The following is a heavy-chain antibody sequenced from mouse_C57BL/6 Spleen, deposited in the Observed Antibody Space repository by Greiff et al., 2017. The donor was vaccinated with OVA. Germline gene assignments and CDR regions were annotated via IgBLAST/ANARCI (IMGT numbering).Heavy chain of an antibody. V-gene: IGHV14-4*01. CDR2: IDPENGDT. Sequence: EVQLQQSGAELVRPGASVKLSCTASGFNIKDDYMHWVKQRPEQGLEWIGWIDPENGDTEYATNFQGKATITADTSSNTAYLQLSSLTSEDSAVYYCTHLRFAYWGQGTLVTVSA. CDR3: THLRFAY. CDR1: GFNIKDDY. J-gene: IGHJ3*01.